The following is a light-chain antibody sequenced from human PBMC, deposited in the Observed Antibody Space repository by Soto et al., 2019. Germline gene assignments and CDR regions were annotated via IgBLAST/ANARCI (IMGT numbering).Light chain of an antibody. V-gene: IGKV1-39*01. CDR2: AAS. Sequence: DIQMTQSPSSLSASVGDRVTITCRASQSISSYLNWYQQKPGTAPRLLIYAASSLQSGVPSRFIGSGSGTDFTITISSLQPEDFATYYCQQSYSTLLYTFGQGTKLEIK. CDR3: QQSYSTLLYT. CDR1: QSISSY. J-gene: IGKJ2*01.